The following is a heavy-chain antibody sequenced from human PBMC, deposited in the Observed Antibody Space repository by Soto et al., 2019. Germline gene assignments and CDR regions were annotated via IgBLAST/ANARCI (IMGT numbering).Heavy chain of an antibody. J-gene: IGHJ6*03. Sequence: TSETLSLTCAVYGGSFSGYYWSWIRQPPGKGLEWIGEINHSGSTNYNPSLKSRVTISVDTSKNQFSLKLSSVTAADTAVYYCARGGAAYSSLNYYYYYMDVWGKGTTVTVSS. CDR1: GGSFSGYY. CDR2: INHSGST. D-gene: IGHD6-13*01. V-gene: IGHV4-34*01. CDR3: ARGGAAYSSLNYYYYYMDV.